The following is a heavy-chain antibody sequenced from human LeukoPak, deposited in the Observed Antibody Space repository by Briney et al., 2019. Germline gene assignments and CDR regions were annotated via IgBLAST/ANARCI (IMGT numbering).Heavy chain of an antibody. CDR1: GFTFSSYS. Sequence: GGSLRLSCAASGFTFSSYSMNWVRQAPGKGLEWVSSISSSSSYIYYADSVKGRFTISRDNAKNSLYLQMNGLRAEDTAVYYCAREANYVWGSYRIPRGLDAFDIWGQGTMVTVSS. V-gene: IGHV3-21*01. CDR3: AREANYVWGSYRIPRGLDAFDI. D-gene: IGHD3-16*02. J-gene: IGHJ3*02. CDR2: ISSSSSYI.